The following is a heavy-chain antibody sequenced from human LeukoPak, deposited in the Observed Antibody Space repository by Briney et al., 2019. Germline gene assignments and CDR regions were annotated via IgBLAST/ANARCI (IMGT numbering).Heavy chain of an antibody. J-gene: IGHJ2*01. CDR2: FYCSGST. V-gene: IGHV4-39*01. D-gene: IGHD6-6*01. Sequence: PSETLSLTCTVSGGAISSSGYYLGWIRQPPGKGLEWIGSFYCSGSTYYNPSLKSRVTISVDPSKNQFSLKLSSVTAADTAVYYCARQTSSIPARPPSSQLLVGKAGWYFDLWGRGTLVTVSS. CDR3: ARQTSSIPARPPSSQLLVGKAGWYFDL. CDR1: GGAISSSGYY.